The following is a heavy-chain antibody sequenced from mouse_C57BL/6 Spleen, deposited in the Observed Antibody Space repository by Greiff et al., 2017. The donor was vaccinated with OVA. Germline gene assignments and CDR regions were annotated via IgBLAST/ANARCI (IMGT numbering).Heavy chain of an antibody. Sequence: EVKLVESGGGLVKPGGSLKLSCAASGFTFSDYGMHWVRQAPEKGLEWVAYISSGSSTIYYADTVKGRFTISRDNAKNTLFLQMTSLRSEDTAMYYCARRYYGDFDYWGQGTTLTVSS. V-gene: IGHV5-17*01. D-gene: IGHD1-1*01. CDR1: GFTFSDYG. CDR2: ISSGSSTI. CDR3: ARRYYGDFDY. J-gene: IGHJ2*01.